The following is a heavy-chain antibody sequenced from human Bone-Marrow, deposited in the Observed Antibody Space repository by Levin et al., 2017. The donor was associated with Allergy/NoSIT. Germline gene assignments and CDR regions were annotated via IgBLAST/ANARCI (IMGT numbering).Heavy chain of an antibody. CDR1: GFTFSNYL. Sequence: PGESLKISCVVSGFTFSNYLMHWVRQAPGKGLEYVSAITGNGGNTYYASSVKGRFTISRDNSKNTLFLQMDSLRAEDTAVYYCAKLSYGDDGGSSGAVYWGQGSLVTVSS. CDR2: ITGNGGNT. CDR3: AKLSYGDDGGSSGAVY. V-gene: IGHV3-64*01. D-gene: IGHD4-23*01. J-gene: IGHJ4*02.